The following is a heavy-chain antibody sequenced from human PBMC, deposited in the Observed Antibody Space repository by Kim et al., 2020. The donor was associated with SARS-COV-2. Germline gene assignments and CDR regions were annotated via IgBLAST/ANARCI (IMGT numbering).Heavy chain of an antibody. CDR3: ARDPSSGSYSY. Sequence: KYYADSVKGRFTISRDNSKKTLYLQMNSLRAEDTAVYYCARDPSSGSYSYWGQGTLVTVSS. CDR2: K. J-gene: IGHJ4*02. V-gene: IGHV3-33*01. D-gene: IGHD3-10*01.